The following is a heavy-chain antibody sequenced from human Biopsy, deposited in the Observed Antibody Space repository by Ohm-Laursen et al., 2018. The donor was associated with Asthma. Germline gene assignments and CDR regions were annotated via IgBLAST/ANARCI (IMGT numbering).Heavy chain of an antibody. CDR3: ATDLWNPQKDYDY. CDR1: GDILTERS. Sequence: SVNVSCKVSGDILTERSIHLVRQAPGKGLEWMVGIDIADGEASYAQKFKGRVPLTEDQSTDTVYMEVSSLRSDDTAVYYCATDLWNPQKDYDYWGQGTLVTVSS. D-gene: IGHD1-1*01. J-gene: IGHJ4*02. V-gene: IGHV1-24*01. CDR2: IDIADGEA.